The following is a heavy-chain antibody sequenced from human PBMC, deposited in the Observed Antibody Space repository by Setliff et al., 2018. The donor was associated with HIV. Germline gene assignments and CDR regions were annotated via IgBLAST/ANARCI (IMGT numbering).Heavy chain of an antibody. D-gene: IGHD2-15*01. J-gene: IGHJ6*03. CDR3: ARDATRGGDMDV. Sequence: GGSLRLSCAASGFTFSNYWMTWVRQAPGKGREWLANIKKDGSEKNYVDSVKGRFTISRDNAKDSLYLQMNNLTAEDTAVYYCARDATRGGDMDVWGKEITVTVSS. V-gene: IGHV3-7*01. CDR2: IKKDGSEK. CDR1: GFTFSNYW.